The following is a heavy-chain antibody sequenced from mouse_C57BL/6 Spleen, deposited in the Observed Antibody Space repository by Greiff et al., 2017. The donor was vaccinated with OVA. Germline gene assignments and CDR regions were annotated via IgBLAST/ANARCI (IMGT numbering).Heavy chain of an antibody. D-gene: IGHD2-4*01. CDR1: GYTFTSYW. Sequence: QVHVKQPGAELVMPGASVKLSCKASGYTFTSYWMHWVKQRPGQGLEWIGEIDPSDSYTNYNQKFKGKSTLTVDKSSSTAYMQLSSLTSEDSAVYYCARRLRLYFDVWGTGTTVTVSS. CDR3: ARRLRLYFDV. J-gene: IGHJ1*03. V-gene: IGHV1-69*01. CDR2: IDPSDSYT.